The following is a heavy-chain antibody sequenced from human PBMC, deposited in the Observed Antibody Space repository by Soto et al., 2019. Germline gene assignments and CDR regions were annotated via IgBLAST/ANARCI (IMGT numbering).Heavy chain of an antibody. J-gene: IGHJ6*02. V-gene: IGHV5-10-1*01. CDR1: GYSFTSYW. CDR2: IDPSDSYT. Sequence: GESLKISCKGSGYSFTSYWLSWVRQMPGKGLEWMGRIDPSDSYTNYSPSFQGHVTISADKSISPAYLQWSSLKASDTAMYYCAIDRDYYDSSGYLPHSFYYYYGMDVWGQGTTVTVSS. D-gene: IGHD3-22*01. CDR3: AIDRDYYDSSGYLPHSFYYYYGMDV.